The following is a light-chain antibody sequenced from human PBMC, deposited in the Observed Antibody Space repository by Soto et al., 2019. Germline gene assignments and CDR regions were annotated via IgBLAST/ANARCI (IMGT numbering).Light chain of an antibody. Sequence: QSVLTQPASESGYPGQSVTISCTGTSSDVGAYDYVSWYQHPPGKAPKLIIYDVSSRPSGISHRFSGSKSGSMASLTISGLQAEDEADYYCTSYTSGATLIFGGGTQLTVL. CDR1: SSDVGAYDY. J-gene: IGLJ2*01. CDR2: DVS. CDR3: TSYTSGATLI. V-gene: IGLV2-14*03.